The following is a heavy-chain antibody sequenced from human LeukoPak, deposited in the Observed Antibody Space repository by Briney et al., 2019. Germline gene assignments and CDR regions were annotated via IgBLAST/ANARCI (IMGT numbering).Heavy chain of an antibody. J-gene: IGHJ6*02. Sequence: PGGSLRLSCAASGFTFSSHEINWVRQAPGKGLVWVSSIRGSGSNENYADSVTGRFTIAKDNAKDSLFLQMNSLRGEDTAVYYCARGGRGYGMDVWGQGTTVTVSS. CDR1: GFTFSSHE. V-gene: IGHV3-48*03. CDR3: ARGGRGYGMDV. CDR2: IRGSGSNE.